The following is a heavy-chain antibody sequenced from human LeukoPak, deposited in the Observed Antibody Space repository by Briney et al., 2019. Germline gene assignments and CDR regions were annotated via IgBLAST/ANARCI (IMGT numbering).Heavy chain of an antibody. J-gene: IGHJ6*03. CDR2: IRSKAYGGTT. V-gene: IGHV3-49*03. CDR1: GFTFGDYA. D-gene: IGHD3-22*01. CDR3: TRDVGGDLGLFYYYYYMDV. Sequence: GGSLRLSCTASGFTFGDYAMSWFRQAPGKGLEWVGFIRSKAYGGTTEYAASVKGRFTISRDDSKSIAYLQMNSLKTEDTAVYYCTRDVGGDLGLFYYYYYMDVWGKGTTVTVSS.